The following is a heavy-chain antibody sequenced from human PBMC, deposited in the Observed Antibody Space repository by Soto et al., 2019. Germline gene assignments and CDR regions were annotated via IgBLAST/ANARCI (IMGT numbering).Heavy chain of an antibody. CDR1: GFTFISYA. CDR3: AKDANYYGSVPGWFDP. J-gene: IGHJ5*02. V-gene: IGHV3-23*01. Sequence: RGSLRLSCAASGFTFISYAMSWVRQAPARELEWVSAISGSGGSTYYADSVKGRFTISRDNSKNTLYLQMNSLRAEDTAIYYCAKDANYYGSVPGWFDPWGQGTLVTV. CDR2: ISGSGGST. D-gene: IGHD3-10*01.